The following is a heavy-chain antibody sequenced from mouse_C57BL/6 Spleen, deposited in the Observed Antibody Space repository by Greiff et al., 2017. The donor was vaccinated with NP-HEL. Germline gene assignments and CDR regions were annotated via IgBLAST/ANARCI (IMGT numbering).Heavy chain of an antibody. J-gene: IGHJ2*01. CDR1: GFTFSSYA. Sequence: VMLVESGGGLVKPGGSLKLSCAASGFTFSSYAMSWVRQTPEKRLEWVATTSDGGSYTYYPDNVKGRFTISRDNAKNNLYLQMSHLKSEDTAMYYCAREGYYGSVDYWGQGTTLTVSS. D-gene: IGHD1-1*01. V-gene: IGHV5-4*01. CDR2: TSDGGSYT. CDR3: AREGYYGSVDY.